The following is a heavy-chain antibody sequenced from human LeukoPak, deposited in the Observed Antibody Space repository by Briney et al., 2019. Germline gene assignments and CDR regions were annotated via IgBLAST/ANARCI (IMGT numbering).Heavy chain of an antibody. D-gene: IGHD2-2*01. Sequence: GGSLRLSCAASGFTFSSYAMHWVRQAPGKGLEWVAVISYDGSNKYYADSVKGRSTISRDNSKNTLYLQMNSLRAEDTAVYYCARSAAGGYYYYMDVWGKGTTVTVSS. CDR3: ARSAAGGYYYYMDV. J-gene: IGHJ6*03. CDR1: GFTFSSYA. V-gene: IGHV3-30-3*01. CDR2: ISYDGSNK.